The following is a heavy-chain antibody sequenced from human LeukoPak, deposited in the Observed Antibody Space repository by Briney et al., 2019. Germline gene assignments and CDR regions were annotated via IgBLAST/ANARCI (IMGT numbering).Heavy chain of an antibody. D-gene: IGHD1-7*01. V-gene: IGHV4-39*07. CDR2: FCSGGSA. Sequence: SETLSLTCIVPGGSISSSNYYWAWIRQPPGKGLEWIGTFCSGGSAYYNPSLTSRVSISKDTSDNQFSLRLYSVTAADTAVYYCARKQGGTMYDVWGQGTQVTVSS. CDR3: ARKQGGTMYDV. J-gene: IGHJ4*02. CDR1: GGSISSSNYY.